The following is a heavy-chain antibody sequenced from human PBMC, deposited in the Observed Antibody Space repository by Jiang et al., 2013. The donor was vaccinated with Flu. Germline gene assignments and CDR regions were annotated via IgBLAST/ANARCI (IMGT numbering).Heavy chain of an antibody. CDR1: FSSYA. V-gene: IGHV1-69*06. Sequence: FSSYAMNWVRQAPGQGLEWMGGINQIFGTTDYAQRFQGRVTITVDKSTSTAYMDLSRLRSEDTAIYYCARSSWGYSYGPFEYWGQGTLVTVSS. J-gene: IGHJ4*02. CDR3: ARSSWGYSYGPFEY. D-gene: IGHD5-18*01. CDR2: INQIFGTT.